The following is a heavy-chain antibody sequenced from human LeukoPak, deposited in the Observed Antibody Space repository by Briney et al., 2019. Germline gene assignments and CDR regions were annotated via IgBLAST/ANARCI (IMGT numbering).Heavy chain of an antibody. D-gene: IGHD2-21*02. Sequence: ASVKVSCKASGYTFTGCYMHWVRQAPGQGLEWMGWINPNSGGTNYAQKFQGRVTMTRDTSISTAYMELSRLRSDDTAVYYCARGHCGGDCYPFDYWGQGTLVTVSS. CDR1: GYTFTGCY. CDR3: ARGHCGGDCYPFDY. CDR2: INPNSGGT. J-gene: IGHJ4*02. V-gene: IGHV1-2*02.